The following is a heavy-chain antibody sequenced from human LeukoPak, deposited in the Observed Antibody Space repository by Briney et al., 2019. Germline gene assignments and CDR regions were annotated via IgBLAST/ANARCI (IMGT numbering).Heavy chain of an antibody. J-gene: IGHJ3*02. CDR2: ISYDGSNK. CDR3: ARDRDYYGSGSRPDI. V-gene: IGHV3-30-3*01. D-gene: IGHD3-10*01. CDR1: GFTFSSYA. Sequence: GGSLRLSCAASGFTFSSYAMHWVRQAPGKGLEWVAVISYDGSNKYYADSVKGRFTISRDNSKNTLYLQMNSLRAEDTAVYYCARDRDYYGSGSRPDIWGQGTMVTVSS.